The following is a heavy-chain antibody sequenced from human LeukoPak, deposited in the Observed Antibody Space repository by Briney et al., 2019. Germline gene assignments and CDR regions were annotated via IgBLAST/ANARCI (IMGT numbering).Heavy chain of an antibody. CDR3: ARDHGDIVANFPREGNWFDP. CDR2: TYYRSKWYN. Sequence: SQTLSVTCVISGDSVSSNSAAWNWIRQSPSRGLEWLGRTYYRSKWYNDYAVSVKSRITINPDTSKNQFSLQLNSVTPEDTAVYYCARDHGDIVANFPREGNWFDPWGQGTLVTVSS. D-gene: IGHD5-12*01. CDR1: GDSVSSNSAA. J-gene: IGHJ5*02. V-gene: IGHV6-1*01.